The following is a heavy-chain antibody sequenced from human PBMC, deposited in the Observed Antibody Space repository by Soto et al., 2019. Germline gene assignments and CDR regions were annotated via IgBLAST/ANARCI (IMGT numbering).Heavy chain of an antibody. Sequence: SVSNAWMNWVRQAPGKGLEWVGRIKSKTDGGTTDYAAPVKGRFTISRADSKNTLYLQMNSLKTEDTAVYYCTTVNAPTERDHYGGQGTLVTVSS. CDR3: TTVNAPTERDHY. D-gene: IGHD2-2*01. CDR2: IKSKTDGGTT. CDR1: SVSNAW. V-gene: IGHV3-15*07. J-gene: IGHJ4*02.